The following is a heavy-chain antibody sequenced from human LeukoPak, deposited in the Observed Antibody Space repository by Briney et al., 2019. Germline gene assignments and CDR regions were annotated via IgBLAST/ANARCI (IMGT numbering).Heavy chain of an antibody. CDR2: TSSSSSYI. V-gene: IGHV3-21*01. CDR1: GFTFSSCS. D-gene: IGHD4-11*01. Sequence: GGSLRLSCAASGFTFSSCSMNWVRQAPGKGLEWVSSTSSSSSYIYYADSVKGRFTISRDNAKNSLYLQMNSLRAEDTAVYYCARGMTTVTTFLFDYWGQGTLVTVSS. J-gene: IGHJ4*02. CDR3: ARGMTTVTTFLFDY.